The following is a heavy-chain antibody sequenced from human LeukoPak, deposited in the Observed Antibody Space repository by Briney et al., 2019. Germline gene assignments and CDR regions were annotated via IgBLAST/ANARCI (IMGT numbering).Heavy chain of an antibody. D-gene: IGHD6-19*01. CDR3: ARSSSGWYRRSRIWFDP. J-gene: IGHJ5*02. V-gene: IGHV4-34*01. CDR2: INHSGST. Sequence: SETLSLTCTVSGGSISSYYWNWIRQPPGKGLEWIGEINHSGSTNYNPSLKSRVTISVDTSKNQFSLKLSSVTAADTAVYYCARSSSGWYRRSRIWFDPWGQGTLVTVSS. CDR1: GGSISSYY.